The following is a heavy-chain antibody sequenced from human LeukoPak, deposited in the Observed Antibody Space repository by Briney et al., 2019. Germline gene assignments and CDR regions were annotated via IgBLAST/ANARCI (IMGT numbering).Heavy chain of an antibody. Sequence: GGSLRLSCAASGFTFRSYWMHWARQAPGKGLVWVSRIKSDGSSTNYADSVKGRFTISRDNAKNTLYLQMNSLRAEDTAVYYCASSHFNVAAFSPTAYWGQGTLVTVSS. D-gene: IGHD3-3*02. J-gene: IGHJ4*02. CDR2: IKSDGSST. CDR3: ASSHFNVAAFSPTAY. CDR1: GFTFRSYW. V-gene: IGHV3-74*01.